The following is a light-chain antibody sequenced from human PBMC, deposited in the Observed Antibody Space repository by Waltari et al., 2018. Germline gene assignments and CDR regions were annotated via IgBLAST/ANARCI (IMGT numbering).Light chain of an antibody. CDR1: QSISRY. V-gene: IGKV3-20*01. Sequence: EVVLTQFPGTLSLSPGERATLSCRASQSISRYLAWYQQRPGQAPRLLIYAASSRATGIPDRFSGSESGTDFSLTISRLEPEDFAVYYCQNHERLPAMFGQGTKVEIK. J-gene: IGKJ1*01. CDR2: AAS. CDR3: QNHERLPAM.